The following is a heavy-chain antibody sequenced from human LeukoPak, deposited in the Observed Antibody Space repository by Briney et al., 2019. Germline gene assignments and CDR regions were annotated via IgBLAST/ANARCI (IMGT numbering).Heavy chain of an antibody. V-gene: IGHV1-2*02. CDR2: INPNSGVT. CDR3: ARGGSSGWSKADF. J-gene: IGHJ4*02. CDR1: GYTFTGYY. Sequence: ASVKVSCKASGYTFTGYYMHWVRQAPGQGLEWMGWINPNSGVTSYAQKFQGRVTMTRDTSITTAYMELNRLTSDDTAFYYCARGGSSGWSKADFWGLGTLVTVSS. D-gene: IGHD6-19*01.